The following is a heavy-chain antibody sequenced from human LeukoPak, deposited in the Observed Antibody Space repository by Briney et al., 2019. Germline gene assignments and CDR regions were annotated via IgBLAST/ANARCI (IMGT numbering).Heavy chain of an antibody. Sequence: PSETLSLTCAVYGGSFSGYYWSWIRQSPGKGLEWIGEINHSGSTNYNPSLKSRVIISLDTSKNQFSPKLSSLTAADTAVFYCARHSAYSSSSGLNLWGQGTLVTVAS. CDR1: GGSFSGYY. V-gene: IGHV4-34*01. CDR2: INHSGST. CDR3: ARHSAYSSSSGLNL. D-gene: IGHD6-6*01. J-gene: IGHJ5*02.